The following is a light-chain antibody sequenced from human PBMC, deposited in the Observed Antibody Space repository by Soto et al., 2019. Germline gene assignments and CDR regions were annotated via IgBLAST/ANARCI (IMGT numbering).Light chain of an antibody. Sequence: DIVLSQSPGTLSLSPGDRATLSCRAIQSVSGTHLAWYQQKPGQAPRLLVYGASSRATGIPDRFSGRGSGTDFTLTISRLEPEDVAVYYCQQYGSSAPITFGQGTRLEI. CDR1: QSVSGTH. CDR2: GAS. J-gene: IGKJ5*01. V-gene: IGKV3-20*01. CDR3: QQYGSSAPIT.